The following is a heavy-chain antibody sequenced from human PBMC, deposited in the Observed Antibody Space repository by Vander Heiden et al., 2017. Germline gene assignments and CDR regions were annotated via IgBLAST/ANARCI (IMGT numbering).Heavy chain of an antibody. D-gene: IGHD6-13*01. Sequence: EVQLLESGGGLVQPGGSLRLSCAASGFTFSSYAMSWVPQAPGKGLEWVSAISGSGGSTYYADSVKGRFTISRDNSKNTLYLQMNSLRAEDTAVYYCANRGIAAAGAPYYFDYWGQGTLVTVSS. J-gene: IGHJ4*02. CDR3: ANRGIAAAGAPYYFDY. CDR2: ISGSGGST. V-gene: IGHV3-23*01. CDR1: GFTFSSYA.